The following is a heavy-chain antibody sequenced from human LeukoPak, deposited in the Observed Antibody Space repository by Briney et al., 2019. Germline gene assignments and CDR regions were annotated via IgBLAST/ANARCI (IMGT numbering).Heavy chain of an antibody. CDR2: IYYSGST. CDR3: ARRNDYGDYVSIYFDP. D-gene: IGHD4-17*01. V-gene: IGHV4-39*01. CDR1: GGSISSSSYY. Sequence: SETLSLTCTVSGGSISSSSYYWGWIRQPPGKGLEWIGSIYYSGSTYYNPSLKSQVTISVDTSKNQFSLKLSSVTAADTAVYYCARRNDYGDYVSIYFDPWGQGTLVTVSS. J-gene: IGHJ5*02.